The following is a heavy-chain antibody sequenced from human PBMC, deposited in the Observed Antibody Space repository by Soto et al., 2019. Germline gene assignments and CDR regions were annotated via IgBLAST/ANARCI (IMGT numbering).Heavy chain of an antibody. CDR1: GDSISGSDW. J-gene: IGHJ6*02. D-gene: IGHD2-21*01. Sequence: QVQLQESGPGLVTPSGTLSLTCAVSGDSISGSDWWTWVRQPPGKGLEWVGEIRPSGSTNYNPSLKSRISMSVDKSKNQFSLDLSLVTAGDTAVYYCAVLQATLKRGFYSIYSYYPMGVWGQGAAVTVSS. CDR3: AVLQATLKRGFYSIYSYYPMGV. V-gene: IGHV4-4*02. CDR2: IRPSGST.